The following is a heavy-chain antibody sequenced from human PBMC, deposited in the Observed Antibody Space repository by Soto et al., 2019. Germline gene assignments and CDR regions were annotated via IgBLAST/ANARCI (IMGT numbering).Heavy chain of an antibody. J-gene: IGHJ5*02. CDR3: ARVVPGAEAWFGP. CDR1: GYTFSNYC. D-gene: IGHD2-2*01. CDR2: ISLYSDGT. Sequence: ASVKVSCKTSGYTFSNYCITWVRQSPGQPLEWLGWISLYSDGTNYAQKFQGRVSMTTDTSTTTAYMELRSLRSDDTAVYYCARVVPGAEAWFGPWGQGTLVTVSS. V-gene: IGHV1-18*01.